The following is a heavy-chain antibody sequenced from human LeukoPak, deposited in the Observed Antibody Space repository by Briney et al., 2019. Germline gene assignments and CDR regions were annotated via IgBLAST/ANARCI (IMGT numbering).Heavy chain of an antibody. Sequence: GASVKVSCKASGGTFSSYAISWVRQAPGQGLEWMGGIIPIFGTANYAQKFQGRVTITADESTSTAYMELSSLRSEGTAVYYCARDRRAYCSGGSCYSPLDYWGQGTLVTVSS. V-gene: IGHV1-69*13. CDR2: IIPIFGTA. CDR3: ARDRRAYCSGGSCYSPLDY. D-gene: IGHD2-15*01. J-gene: IGHJ4*02. CDR1: GGTFSSYA.